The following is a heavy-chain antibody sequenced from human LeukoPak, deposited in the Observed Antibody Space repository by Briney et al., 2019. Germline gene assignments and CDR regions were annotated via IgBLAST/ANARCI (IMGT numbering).Heavy chain of an antibody. CDR1: GFTFSSYS. CDR3: ARDLRGAFDI. CDR2: ISSSSSYI. Sequence: GGSLRLSCAASGFTFSSYSMNWVRQAPGKGLEWVSSISSSSSYIYYADSVKGRFTISRDNSKNTLYLQMNSLRAEDTAVYYCARDLRGAFDIWGQGTMVTVSS. V-gene: IGHV3-21*04. J-gene: IGHJ3*02.